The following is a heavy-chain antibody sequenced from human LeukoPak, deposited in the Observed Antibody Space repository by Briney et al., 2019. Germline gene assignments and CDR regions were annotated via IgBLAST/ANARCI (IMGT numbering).Heavy chain of an antibody. Sequence: ASVKVSCKASGYTFTGYYMHWVRQAPGQGLEWMGWINPNSGGTNYAQKFQGRVTMTRDTSNSTAYMELSRLRSDGTAVYYCARGIVATIGAFDIWGQGTMVTVSS. CDR3: ARGIVATIGAFDI. D-gene: IGHD5-12*01. J-gene: IGHJ3*02. CDR1: GYTFTGYY. CDR2: INPNSGGT. V-gene: IGHV1-2*02.